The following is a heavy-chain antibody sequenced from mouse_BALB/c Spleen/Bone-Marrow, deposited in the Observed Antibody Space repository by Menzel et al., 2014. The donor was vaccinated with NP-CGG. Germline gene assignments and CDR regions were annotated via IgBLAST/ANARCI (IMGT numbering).Heavy chain of an antibody. CDR2: IDPSYGGT. D-gene: IGHD2-3*01. CDR1: GYSFTDYN. J-gene: IGHJ3*01. CDR3: ARGHDGYRTWFAY. V-gene: IGHV1-39*01. Sequence: VQLQQSGPELEKPGASVKTSCKASGYSFTDYNMNWVKQSNGKSLEWIGNIDPSYGGTTYNQKFKGKATLTVDKSSSTVYMQLKSLTSEDAAVYYCARGHDGYRTWFAYWGQGTLVTVSA.